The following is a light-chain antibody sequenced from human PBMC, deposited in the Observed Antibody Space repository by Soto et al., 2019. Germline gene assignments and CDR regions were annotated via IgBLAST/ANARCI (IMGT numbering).Light chain of an antibody. CDR1: SSDVGGYNY. J-gene: IGLJ1*01. Sequence: QSVLTQPPSSSGPPGQSVTISCTGTSSDVGGYNYVSWYQQHPGKAPKLMIYEVSKRPSGAPDRFSGSKSGNTASLTVSGLQAEDEADYYCSSYAXSNNFVFGTGTKVTVL. V-gene: IGLV2-8*01. CDR3: SSYAXSNNFV. CDR2: EVS.